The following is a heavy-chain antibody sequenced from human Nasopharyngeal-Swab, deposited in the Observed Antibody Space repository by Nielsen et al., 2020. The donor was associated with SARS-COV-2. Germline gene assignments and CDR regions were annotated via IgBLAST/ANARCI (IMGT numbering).Heavy chain of an antibody. CDR3: AKIQGYYYGMDV. CDR2: ISWNSGSI. J-gene: IGHJ6*02. CDR1: GFTFDDYA. V-gene: IGHV3-9*01. Sequence: LSLTCAASGFTFDDYAMHWVRQAPGKGLEWVSGISWNSGSIGYADSVKGRFTISRDNAKNSLYLQMNSLRAEDTALYYCAKIQGYYYGMDVWGQGTTVTVSS.